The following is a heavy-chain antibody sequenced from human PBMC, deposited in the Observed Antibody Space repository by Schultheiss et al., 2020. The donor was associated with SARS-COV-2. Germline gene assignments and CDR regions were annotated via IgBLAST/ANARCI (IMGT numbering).Heavy chain of an antibody. V-gene: IGHV3-30*03. CDR3: ARDIVDTVLGAFDY. D-gene: IGHD5-18*01. Sequence: GGSLRLSCAASGFTFSSYGMHWVRQAPGKGLEWVAVISYDGSNKYYADSVKGRFTISRDNSKNTLYLQMNSLRAEDTAVYYCARDIVDTVLGAFDYWGQGTLVTVSS. J-gene: IGHJ4*02. CDR2: ISYDGSNK. CDR1: GFTFSSYG.